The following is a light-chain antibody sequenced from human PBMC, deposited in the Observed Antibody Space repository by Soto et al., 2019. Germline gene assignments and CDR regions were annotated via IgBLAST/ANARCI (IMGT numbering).Light chain of an antibody. Sequence: VRAQTPLSLPFTPGEPASIACGSSQRLLESEDGHTYVDGYLQKPGQAPQLLIYTLYYRASGVRDRSSGRGSGTDFTLKISTVEEEDVGVYYCMQRIEFPLTFGGGTQVQI. J-gene: IGKJ4*01. CDR1: QRLLESEDGHTY. CDR2: TLY. V-gene: IGKV2-40*01. CDR3: MQRIEFPLT.